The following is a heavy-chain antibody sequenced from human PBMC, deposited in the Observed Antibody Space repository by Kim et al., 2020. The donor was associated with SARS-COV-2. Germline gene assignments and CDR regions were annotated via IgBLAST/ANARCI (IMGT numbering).Heavy chain of an antibody. D-gene: IGHD6-25*01. CDR3: AKEPAYNWFDP. V-gene: IGHV3-23*01. Sequence: YDADSVKVRFTISRDNSTNTRYLKMNRLSAEDTAVYYCAKEPAYNWFDPWGQGTMVTVSS. J-gene: IGHJ5*02.